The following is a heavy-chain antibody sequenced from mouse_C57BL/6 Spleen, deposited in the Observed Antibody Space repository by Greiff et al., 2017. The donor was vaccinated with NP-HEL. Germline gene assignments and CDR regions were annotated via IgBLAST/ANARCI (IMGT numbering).Heavy chain of an antibody. CDR3: ARRLRGVGTWFAY. CDR1: GYTFTSYW. J-gene: IGHJ3*01. Sequence: VQLQQSGAELVKPGASVKLSCKASGYTFTSYWMHWVKQRPGQGLEWIGMIHPNSGSTNYNEKFKSKATLTVDKSSSTAYMQLSSLTSEDSAVYYCARRLRGVGTWFAYWGQGTLVTVSA. V-gene: IGHV1-64*01. CDR2: IHPNSGST.